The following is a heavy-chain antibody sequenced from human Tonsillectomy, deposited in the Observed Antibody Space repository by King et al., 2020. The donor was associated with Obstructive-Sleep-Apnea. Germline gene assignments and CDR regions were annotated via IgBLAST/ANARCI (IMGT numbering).Heavy chain of an antibody. V-gene: IGHV4-59*08. CDR1: GGSISSYY. D-gene: IGHD4-17*01. CDR2: IYYSGST. Sequence: QLQESGPGLVKPSETLSLTCTVSGGSISSYYWSWIRQPPGKGLEWIGYIYYSGSTNYNPSLKSRVPISADTSKNQFSLKLSSVTAADTAVYYCARQGAGNYGDYVSLYYYGMDVWGQGTTVTVSS. J-gene: IGHJ6*02. CDR3: ARQGAGNYGDYVSLYYYGMDV.